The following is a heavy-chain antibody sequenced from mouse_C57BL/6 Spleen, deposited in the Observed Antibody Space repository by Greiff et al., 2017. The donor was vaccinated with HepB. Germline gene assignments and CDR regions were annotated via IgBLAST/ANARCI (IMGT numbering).Heavy chain of an antibody. CDR3: ARYNDYYGSSYRYFDV. J-gene: IGHJ1*03. D-gene: IGHD1-1*01. CDR1: GFTFTDYY. CDR2: IRNKANGYTT. V-gene: IGHV7-3*01. Sequence: EVMLVESGGGLVQPGGSLSLSCAASGFTFTDYYMSWVRQPPGKALEWLGFIRNKANGYTTEYSASVKGRFTISRDNSQSILYLQMNALRAEDSATYYWARYNDYYGSSYRYFDVWGTGTTVTVSS.